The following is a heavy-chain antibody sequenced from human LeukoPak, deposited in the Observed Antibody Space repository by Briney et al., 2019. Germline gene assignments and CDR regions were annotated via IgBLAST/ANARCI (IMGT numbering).Heavy chain of an antibody. J-gene: IGHJ3*02. CDR2: ISSSSSYI. V-gene: IGHV3-21*01. CDR3: ARAPYYYDSSGYYYYAFDI. CDR1: GLTFSSHW. Sequence: GGSLRLSCAASGLTFSSHWMHWVRQAPGKGLEWVSSISSSSSYIYYADSVKGRFTISRDNAKNSLYLQMNSLRAEDTAVYYCARAPYYYDSSGYYYYAFDIWGQGTMVTVSS. D-gene: IGHD3-22*01.